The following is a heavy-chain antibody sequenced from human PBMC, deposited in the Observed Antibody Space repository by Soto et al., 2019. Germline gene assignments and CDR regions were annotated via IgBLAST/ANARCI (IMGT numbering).Heavy chain of an antibody. V-gene: IGHV3-72*01. Sequence: SLRLSCAASGFTFSDHYMDWVRQAPGKGLEWVGRTRNKANSYTTEYAASVKGRFTISRDDSKNSLYLQMNSLKTEDTAVYYCARGHPNYYFDYWGQGTLVTVSS. CDR3: ARGHPNYYFDY. CDR1: GFTFSDHY. CDR2: TRNKANSYTT. J-gene: IGHJ4*02.